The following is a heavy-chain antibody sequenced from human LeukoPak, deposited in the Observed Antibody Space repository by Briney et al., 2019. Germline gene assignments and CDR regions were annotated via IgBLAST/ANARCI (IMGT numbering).Heavy chain of an antibody. CDR2: IYYSGST. CDR3: ARHSQVTRNWFDP. Sequence: PSETLSLTCTVSGGSIIPYHWGWIRQPPGKGLEWIGDIYYSGSTNYNPSLKSRVTISVDTSKNQFSLKLSSVTAADTAVYYCARHSQVTRNWFDPWGQGTLVTVSS. V-gene: IGHV4-59*08. CDR1: GGSIIPYH. J-gene: IGHJ5*02. D-gene: IGHD2-21*02.